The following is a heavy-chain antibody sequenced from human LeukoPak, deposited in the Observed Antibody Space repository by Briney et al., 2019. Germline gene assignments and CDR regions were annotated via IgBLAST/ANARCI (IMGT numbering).Heavy chain of an antibody. J-gene: IGHJ2*01. Sequence: GGSLRPSCAASGFTFSNAWMSWVRQAPGKGLEWVGRIKSKTDGGTTDYAAPVKGRFTISRDDSKNTLYLQINSLKTEDTAVYYCTTEFGVVTSGYFDLWGRGTLVTVSS. CDR3: TTEFGVVTSGYFDL. CDR1: GFTFSNAW. V-gene: IGHV3-15*01. CDR2: IKSKTDGGTT. D-gene: IGHD3-3*01.